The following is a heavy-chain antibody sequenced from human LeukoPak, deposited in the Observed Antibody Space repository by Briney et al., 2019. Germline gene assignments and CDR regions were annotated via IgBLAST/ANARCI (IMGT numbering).Heavy chain of an antibody. D-gene: IGHD3-22*01. J-gene: IGHJ4*02. CDR2: IIPISGIV. V-gene: IGHV1-69*05. CDR3: ARGYDSSGYVDY. Sequence: ASVTISCKASGGASSNFPISWVRQAPGQGLQWMGAIIPISGIVNYAQKFKGRVTITRDESTSTAYMELSSLRSEDTAVYYCARGYDSSGYVDYWGQGTLVTVSS. CDR1: GGASSNFP.